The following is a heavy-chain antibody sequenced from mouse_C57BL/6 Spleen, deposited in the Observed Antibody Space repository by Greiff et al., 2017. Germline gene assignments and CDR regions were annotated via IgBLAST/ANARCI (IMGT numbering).Heavy chain of an antibody. CDR2: IYPGSGST. V-gene: IGHV1-55*01. Sequence: QVQLRQPGAELVKPGASVKMSCKASGYTFTSYWITWVKQRTGQGLEWIGDIYPGSGSTNYNEKFKSKATLTVDTSSSTAYMQLSSLTSEDSAVYYCARSGGVALAYWGQGTTLTVSS. CDR3: ARSGGVALAY. CDR1: GYTFTSYW. J-gene: IGHJ2*01. D-gene: IGHD3-1*01.